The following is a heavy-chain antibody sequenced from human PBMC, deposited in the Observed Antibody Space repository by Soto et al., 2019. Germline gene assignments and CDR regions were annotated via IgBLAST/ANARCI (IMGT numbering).Heavy chain of an antibody. Sequence: KASETLSLTCSVSGGSLWSYYWSWVRQPAGRGLEWIGRVDTSGSSSSSNPSLRSRVTMSVDTSRNQFSLNLSSVTVADTAVYYCAREFPGALERGRAFDVWGQGTMVTVSS. V-gene: IGHV4-4*07. D-gene: IGHD1-1*01. J-gene: IGHJ3*01. CDR3: AREFPGALERGRAFDV. CDR1: GGSLWSYY. CDR2: VDTSGSS.